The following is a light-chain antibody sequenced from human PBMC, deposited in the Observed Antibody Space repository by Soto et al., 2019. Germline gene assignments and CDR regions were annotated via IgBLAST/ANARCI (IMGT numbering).Light chain of an antibody. Sequence: VITQSPATLSVSPGARATLSCRASQSVSGNLAWYQQKPGQAPRLLIYGASNRATGIPDRFSGIGSETDFTLTISSLQSEDFAVYYGQQYNNWPPTTFCGGTKVDIK. CDR3: QQYNNWPPTT. V-gene: IGKV3D-15*01. CDR2: GAS. CDR1: QSVSGN. J-gene: IGKJ4*01.